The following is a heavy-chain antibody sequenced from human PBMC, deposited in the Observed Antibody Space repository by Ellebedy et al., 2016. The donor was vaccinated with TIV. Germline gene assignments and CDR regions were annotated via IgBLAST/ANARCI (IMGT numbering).Heavy chain of an antibody. CDR3: ARESVRYFDWDF. Sequence: GESLKISCEVSGFTFSGYYMHWVRQAPGKGLVWVARINTDGSSASYADSVDGRFTISRDNARKKLYLQVDRLRAEDTAVYYCARESVRYFDWDFWGQGTLVTVSS. CDR2: INTDGSSA. V-gene: IGHV3-74*01. J-gene: IGHJ4*02. CDR1: GFTFSGYY. D-gene: IGHD3-9*01.